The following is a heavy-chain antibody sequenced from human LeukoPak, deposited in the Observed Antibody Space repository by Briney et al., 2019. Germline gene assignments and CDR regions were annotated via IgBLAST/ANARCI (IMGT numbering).Heavy chain of an antibody. CDR3: ARSTYSSSSYYFDY. J-gene: IGHJ4*02. Sequence: GGSLRLSCAASGFTFSNYGIHWVRQAPGKGLEWVAVIWSDGINKYYVDSVKGRFTISRDNSKNTLYLQMNSLRADDMAVYYCARSTYSSSSYYFDYWGQGSLVTVSS. CDR1: GFTFSNYG. CDR2: IWSDGINK. D-gene: IGHD6-13*01. V-gene: IGHV3-33*01.